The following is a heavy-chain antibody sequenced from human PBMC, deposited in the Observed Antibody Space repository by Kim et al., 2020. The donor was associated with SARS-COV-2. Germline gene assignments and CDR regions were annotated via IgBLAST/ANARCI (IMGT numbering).Heavy chain of an antibody. CDR1: GGSISSSSYY. V-gene: IGHV4-39*01. CDR3: ARHPPYYYDSSGYRTNFDY. D-gene: IGHD3-22*01. CDR2: IYYSGST. J-gene: IGHJ4*02. Sequence: SETLSLTCTVSGGSISSSSYYWGWIRQPPGKGLEWIGSIYYSGSTYYNPSLKSRVTISVDTSKNQFSLKLSSVTAADTAVYYCARHPPYYYDSSGYRTNFDYWGQGTLVTVSS.